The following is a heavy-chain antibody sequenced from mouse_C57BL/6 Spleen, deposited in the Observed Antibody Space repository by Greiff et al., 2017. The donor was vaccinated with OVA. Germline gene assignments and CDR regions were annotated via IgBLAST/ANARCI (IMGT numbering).Heavy chain of an antibody. CDR1: GYTFTSYC. CDR3: ARYYYGSSYGEGFAY. V-gene: IGHV1-50*01. Sequence: QVQLQQPGAELVKPGASVKLSRKASGYTFTSYCLQWVKQRPGQGLEWIGEIDPSDSYIHYNQKFKGKATLTVDTSSSTAYMQLSSLTSEDSAVYYCARYYYGSSYGEGFAYWGQGTLVTVSA. D-gene: IGHD1-1*01. CDR2: IDPSDSYI. J-gene: IGHJ3*01.